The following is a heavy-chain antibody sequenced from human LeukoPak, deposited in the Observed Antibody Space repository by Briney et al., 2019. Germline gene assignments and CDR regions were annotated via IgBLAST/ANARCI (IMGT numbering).Heavy chain of an antibody. V-gene: IGHV3-23*01. CDR2: ISGSGGST. Sequence: TGGSLRLSCAASGFTFSSYAMSWVRQAPGKGLEWVSSISGSGGSTYYADSVKGRFIISRDNSKNTLYLQMNSLRAEDTAVYYCAKDHQLRYFDWFTESGFDYWGQGTLVTVSS. CDR1: GFTFSSYA. D-gene: IGHD3-9*01. CDR3: AKDHQLRYFDWFTESGFDY. J-gene: IGHJ4*02.